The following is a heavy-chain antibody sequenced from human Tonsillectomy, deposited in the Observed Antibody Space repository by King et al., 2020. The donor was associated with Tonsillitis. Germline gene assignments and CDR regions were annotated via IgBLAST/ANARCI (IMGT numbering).Heavy chain of an antibody. CDR3: AKDMALNPSRSSGIDY. CDR2: ITWNSGSM. CDR1: GFTFDDYA. D-gene: IGHD3-22*01. V-gene: IGHV3-9*01. Sequence: VQLVESGGGLVQPGRSLRLSCAASGFTFDDYAMHWVRQAPGKGLEWVSGITWNSGSMGYADSVKRRFTISRDNAKNSLYLQMNSLRAEDTALYYCAKDMALNPSRSSGIDYWGQGTLVTVSS. J-gene: IGHJ4*02.